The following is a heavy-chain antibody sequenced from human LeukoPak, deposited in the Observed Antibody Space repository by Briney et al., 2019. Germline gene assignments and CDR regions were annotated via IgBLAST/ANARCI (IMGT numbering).Heavy chain of an antibody. D-gene: IGHD5-18*01. CDR2: ISYDGSNK. J-gene: IGHJ4*02. Sequence: GRSLRLSCAASGFTFSSYAMDWVRQAPGKGLEWVAVISYDGSNKYYADSVKGRFTISRDNSKNTLYLQMNSLRAEDTAVYYCARDTAMYYFDYWGQGTLVTVSS. CDR3: ARDTAMYYFDY. V-gene: IGHV3-30-3*01. CDR1: GFTFSSYA.